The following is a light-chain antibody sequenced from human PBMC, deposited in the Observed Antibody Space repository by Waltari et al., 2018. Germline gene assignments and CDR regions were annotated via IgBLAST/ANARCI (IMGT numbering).Light chain of an antibody. CDR3: CSYAGSSTFGV. J-gene: IGLJ2*01. Sequence: QSALTQPASVSGSSGQSITISCTGTSSDVGSYNLVSWYQQHPGKAPKLMIYEVSKRPSGVSNRFSGSKSGNTASLTISGLQAEDEADYYCCSYAGSSTFGVFGGGTKLTVL. V-gene: IGLV2-23*02. CDR1: SSDVGSYNL. CDR2: EVS.